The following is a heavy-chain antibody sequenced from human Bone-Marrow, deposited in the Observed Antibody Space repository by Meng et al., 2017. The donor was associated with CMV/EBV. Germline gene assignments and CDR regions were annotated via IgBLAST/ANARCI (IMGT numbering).Heavy chain of an antibody. J-gene: IGHJ5*02. V-gene: IGHV4-59*01. Sequence: GSLRLSCTVSGGSISSYYWSWIRQPPGKGLEWIGYIYNSGSTNFNPSLKSRVTISIDTSKKQFSLKLSSVTAADTAVYYCARAKRFDPWGQGTLVTVSS. CDR3: ARAKRFDP. CDR2: IYNSGST. CDR1: GGSISSYY.